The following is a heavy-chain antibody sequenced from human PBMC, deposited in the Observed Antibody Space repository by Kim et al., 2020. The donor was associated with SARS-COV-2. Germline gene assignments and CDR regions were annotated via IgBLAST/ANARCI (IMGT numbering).Heavy chain of an antibody. CDR1: GLIFSSYG. V-gene: IGHV3-30*18. CDR3: AKVVPIIRNGMDV. D-gene: IGHD1-20*01. CDR2: LSTDVGSK. Sequence: GGSLRLSCAASGLIFSSYGIHWVRRAPGKWLEWVAVLSTDVGSKYYADSVKGRFTISRDNSKNTLYVQMNSLRAEDTAVYYCAKVVPIIRNGMDVWGQGT. J-gene: IGHJ6*02.